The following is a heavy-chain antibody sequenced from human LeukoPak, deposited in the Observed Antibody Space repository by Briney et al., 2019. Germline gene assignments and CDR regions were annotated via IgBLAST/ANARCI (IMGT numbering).Heavy chain of an antibody. CDR2: ISSSSSYI. CDR3: ARGVLRLGELSRFYFDY. Sequence: PGGSLRLSCAASGFTFSSYSMNWVRQAPGKGLEWVSSISSSSSYIYYADSVKGRFTISRDNAKNSLYLQMNSLRAEDRAVYYCARGVLRLGELSRFYFDYWGQGTLVTVSS. CDR1: GFTFSSYS. D-gene: IGHD3-16*02. V-gene: IGHV3-21*01. J-gene: IGHJ4*02.